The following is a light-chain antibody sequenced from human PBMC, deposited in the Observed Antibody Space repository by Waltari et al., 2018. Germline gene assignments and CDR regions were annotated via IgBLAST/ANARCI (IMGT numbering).Light chain of an antibody. Sequence: QSVLTQPPSVSGAPGQRVTTSCTGSSSAIGAGYAVHWYQQLPGTAPKLLIYGNSNRPSGVPDRFSGSKSGTSASLAITGLQAEDEADYYCQSYDNNLSAVFGGGTKLTVL. J-gene: IGLJ2*01. V-gene: IGLV1-40*01. CDR1: SSAIGAGYA. CDR2: GNS. CDR3: QSYDNNLSAV.